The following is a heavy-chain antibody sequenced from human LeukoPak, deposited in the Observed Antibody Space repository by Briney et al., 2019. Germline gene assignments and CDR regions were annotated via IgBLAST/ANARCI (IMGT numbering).Heavy chain of an antibody. CDR1: RGSICSYY. V-gene: IGHV4-59*08. CDR2: IYFSGGT. D-gene: IGHD3-10*01. CDR3: ARSRDYPTNDY. J-gene: IGHJ4*02. Sequence: APETLSLTSTLSRGSICSYYWSWIWQPPRKRLEWIGYIYFSGGTTYNTSPTSRVTISVDTSKNQISLKLSSVTAAHTAVYYFARSRDYPTNDYWGQGTLVTVSP.